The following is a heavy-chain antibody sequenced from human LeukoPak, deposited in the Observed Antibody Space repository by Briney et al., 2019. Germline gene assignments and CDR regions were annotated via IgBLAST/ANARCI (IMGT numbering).Heavy chain of an antibody. J-gene: IGHJ3*02. V-gene: IGHV1-18*01. CDR1: GYTFTSYG. CDR3: ARFVDAFDI. Sequence: ASVKVSCKASGYTFTSYGISWVRQAPGQGLEWMGWISAYNGNTNYAQKFQGRVTMTRDTSISTAYMELSRLRSDDTAVYYCARFVDAFDIWGQGTMVTVSS. CDR2: ISAYNGNT.